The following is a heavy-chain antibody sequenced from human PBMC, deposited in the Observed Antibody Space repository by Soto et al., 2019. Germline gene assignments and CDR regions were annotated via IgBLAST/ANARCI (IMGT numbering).Heavy chain of an antibody. CDR1: GGTFSSYA. Sequence: SVKVSCKASGGTFSSYAISWVRQAPGQGLEWMGGIIPIFGTANYAQKFQGRVTITADKSTSTAYMELSSLRSEDTAVYYCASSYCSSTSCYPYYYYYGMDVWGQGTTVTVSS. J-gene: IGHJ6*02. CDR2: IIPIFGTA. D-gene: IGHD2-2*01. CDR3: ASSYCSSTSCYPYYYYYGMDV. V-gene: IGHV1-69*06.